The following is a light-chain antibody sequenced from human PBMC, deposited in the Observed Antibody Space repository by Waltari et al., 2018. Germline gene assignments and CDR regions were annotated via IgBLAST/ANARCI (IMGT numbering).Light chain of an antibody. V-gene: IGKV1-39*01. CDR1: QSVRSF. CDR2: TTS. CDR3: RQSYVTPST. Sequence: DIQMTQSPSSLSASVGDRVTITCRASQSVRSFLNWYQQKPGKAPKLLIYTTSTLQSGVPSRFTGSGSGTDFTLTINSLQPEDFATYYCRQSYVTPSTFGGGTKVDIK. J-gene: IGKJ4*01.